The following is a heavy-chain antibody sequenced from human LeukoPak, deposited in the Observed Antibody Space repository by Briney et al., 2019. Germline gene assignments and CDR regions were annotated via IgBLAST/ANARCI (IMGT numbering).Heavy chain of an antibody. CDR2: INQDGSEK. V-gene: IGHV3-7*01. CDR1: RFTFSNNW. Sequence: GGSLRLSCAASRFTFSNNWMTWVRQAPGKGLEWVANINQDGSEKYYVDSVEGRFTISRDNAKNSVYLQMNSLRAEDTAVYYCAELGITMIGGVWGKGTTVTISS. D-gene: IGHD3-10*02. J-gene: IGHJ6*04. CDR3: AELGITMIGGV.